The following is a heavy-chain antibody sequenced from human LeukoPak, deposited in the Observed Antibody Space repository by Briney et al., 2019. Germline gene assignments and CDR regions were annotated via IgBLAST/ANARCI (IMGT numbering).Heavy chain of an antibody. J-gene: IGHJ4*02. D-gene: IGHD2-21*01. CDR2: ISSSGSTI. V-gene: IGHV3-11*04. CDR3: AKDGGDGYFYYFDY. Sequence: GGSLRLSCAASGFTFSDYYMSWIRQAPGKGLEWVSYISSSGSTIYYADSVKGRFTISRDNSKNTLYLQMNSLRAEDTAMYYCAKDGGDGYFYYFDYWGLGTLVTVSS. CDR1: GFTFSDYY.